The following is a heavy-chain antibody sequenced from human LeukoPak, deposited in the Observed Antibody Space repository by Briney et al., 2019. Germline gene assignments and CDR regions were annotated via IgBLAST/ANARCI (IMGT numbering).Heavy chain of an antibody. D-gene: IGHD4-17*01. Sequence: GGSLRLSCAASGLTFSSYWMSWVRQAPGKGLEWVANIKQDGSEKYYVDSVKGRFTISRDNAKNSLYLQMNSLRAEDTAVYYCARDEGAVTTGVYYYYMDVWGKGTTVTVSS. V-gene: IGHV3-7*01. CDR1: GLTFSSYW. J-gene: IGHJ6*03. CDR2: IKQDGSEK. CDR3: ARDEGAVTTGVYYYYMDV.